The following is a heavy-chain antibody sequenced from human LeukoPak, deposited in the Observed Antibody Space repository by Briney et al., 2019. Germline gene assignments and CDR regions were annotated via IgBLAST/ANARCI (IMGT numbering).Heavy chain of an antibody. D-gene: IGHD2-2*01. CDR2: ISSSSSTI. Sequence: AGGSLRLSCAASGFTFSNSGMNWVRQAPGKGLEWVSYISSSSSTIYYADSVKGRFPISRDNAKNSLYLQMNSLRAEDTAVYYCAIAQPAAPFDYWGQGTLVTVSS. CDR3: AIAQPAAPFDY. CDR1: GFTFSNSG. V-gene: IGHV3-48*01. J-gene: IGHJ4*02.